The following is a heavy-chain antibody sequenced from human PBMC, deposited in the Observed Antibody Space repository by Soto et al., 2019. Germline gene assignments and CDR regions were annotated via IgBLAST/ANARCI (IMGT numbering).Heavy chain of an antibody. Sequence: SETLSLTCSVSGGSISSGYYYWSWIRQPPGKGLEWIGNIYYSGNTYYNPSLKSRVTISVDTSKNQFSLKLSSVTAADTAVYYCAREWKVTMVRGDTYNWFDPWGQGTLVTVSS. V-gene: IGHV4-30-4*01. J-gene: IGHJ5*02. CDR3: AREWKVTMVRGDTYNWFDP. CDR2: IYYSGNT. D-gene: IGHD3-10*01. CDR1: GGSISSGYYY.